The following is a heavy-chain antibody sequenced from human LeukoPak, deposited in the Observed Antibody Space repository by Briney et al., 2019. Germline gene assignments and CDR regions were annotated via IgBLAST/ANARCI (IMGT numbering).Heavy chain of an antibody. CDR1: GYTFTGYY. V-gene: IGHV1-2*02. Sequence: ASVKVSCKASGYTFTGYYMHWVRQAPGQGLEWMGWINPNSGGTNYAQKFQGRVTMTRDTSISTAYMELSRLRSDDTAVYYCARVPPTLEWLNWFDPWGQGTLVTVSS. J-gene: IGHJ5*02. CDR2: INPNSGGT. CDR3: ARVPPTLEWLNWFDP. D-gene: IGHD3-3*01.